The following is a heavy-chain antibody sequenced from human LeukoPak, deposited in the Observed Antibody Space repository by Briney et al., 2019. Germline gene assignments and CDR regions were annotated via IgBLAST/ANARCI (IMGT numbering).Heavy chain of an antibody. CDR2: IYYSGST. J-gene: IGHJ6*03. CDR3: ARDRGYRGGYYYYMDV. Sequence: SETLSLTCTVSGGSISSYYWSWIRQPPGKGLEWIGYIYYSGSTNYNPSLKSRVTISVDTSKNQFSLKLSSVTAADTAVYYCARDRGYRGGYYYYMDVWGKGTTVTVSS. CDR1: GGSISSYY. V-gene: IGHV4-59*01. D-gene: IGHD5-18*01.